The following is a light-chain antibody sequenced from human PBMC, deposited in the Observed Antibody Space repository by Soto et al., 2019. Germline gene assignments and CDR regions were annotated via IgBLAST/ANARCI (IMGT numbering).Light chain of an antibody. J-gene: IGLJ2*01. CDR2: EVS. CDR3: SSYTTNKTLL. Sequence: QSVLTQPASVSGSPGQSITISCTGTSSDVGAYNFVSWYQQHPGKAPKLIFYEVSNRPPGLSDRFSGSKSGTTASLTISGLKAEDEADYFCSSYTTNKTLLFGGGTKLTVL. V-gene: IGLV2-14*01. CDR1: SSDVGAYNF.